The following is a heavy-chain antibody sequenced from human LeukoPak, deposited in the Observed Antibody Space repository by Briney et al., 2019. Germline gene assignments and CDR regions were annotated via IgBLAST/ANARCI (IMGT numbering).Heavy chain of an antibody. J-gene: IGHJ4*02. D-gene: IGHD3-3*01. CDR2: IITIFGAA. CDR3: ARDLVSESIEGQFDY. CDR1: GGTFSTYT. V-gene: IGHV1-69*13. Sequence: GASVKVSCKASGGTFSTYTFSWVRQAPGQGLEWIGRIITIFGAANYAQKFQGRVTISADESTGTVYMELRSLRSEDTAVYYCARDLVSESIEGQFDYWGQGTLVTVSS.